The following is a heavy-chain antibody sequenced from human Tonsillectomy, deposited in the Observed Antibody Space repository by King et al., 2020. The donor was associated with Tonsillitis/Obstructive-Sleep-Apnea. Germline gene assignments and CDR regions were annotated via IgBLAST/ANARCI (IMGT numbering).Heavy chain of an antibody. CDR1: GGSIGSSSYY. J-gene: IGHJ3*02. CDR3: ARPSDGSGSGFDAFDI. V-gene: IGHV4-39*01. D-gene: IGHD3-10*01. Sequence: QLQESGPGLVKPSETLSLTCTVSGGSIGSSSYYWGWIRQPPGKGLEWIGSIYYSGSTYYNPSLKSRVTISVDTSKNQFSLKLSSVTAADTAVYYCARPSDGSGSGFDAFDIWGQGTMVTVSS. CDR2: IYYSGST.